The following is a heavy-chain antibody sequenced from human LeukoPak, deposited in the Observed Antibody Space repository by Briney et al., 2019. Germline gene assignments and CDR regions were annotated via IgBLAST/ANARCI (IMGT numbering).Heavy chain of an antibody. J-gene: IGHJ4*02. D-gene: IGHD1-1*01. CDR2: IYYSGSA. V-gene: IGHV4-31*03. CDR1: GDSINSGGYY. Sequence: PSETLSLTCSVSGDSINSGGYYWSWIRQHPGKGLEWIGDIYYSGSASYNPSLKSRVSISLDTSKNQFSLRMSSVTAADTAIYYCAKGYGGHNAGTPFDYWGQGTLVPVSS. CDR3: AKGYGGHNAGTPFDY.